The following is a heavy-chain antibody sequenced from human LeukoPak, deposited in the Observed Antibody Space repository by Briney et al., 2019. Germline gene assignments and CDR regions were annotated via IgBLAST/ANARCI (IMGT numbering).Heavy chain of an antibody. CDR2: ISAYNGNT. CDR3: ARGYYYDSSGYYYDYFDY. V-gene: IGHV1-18*01. Sequence: GASVTVSCKASGYTFTSYGISWVRQAPGQGLEWMGWISAYNGNTKYALNLQGRVTMTTDTSTSTAYMELRSLRSDDTAVYYCARGYYYDSSGYYYDYFDYWGQGTLVTVSS. J-gene: IGHJ4*02. CDR1: GYTFTSYG. D-gene: IGHD3-22*01.